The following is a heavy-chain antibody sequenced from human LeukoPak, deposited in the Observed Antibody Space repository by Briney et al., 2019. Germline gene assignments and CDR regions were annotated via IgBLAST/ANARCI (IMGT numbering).Heavy chain of an antibody. J-gene: IGHJ5*02. V-gene: IGHV1-2*02. D-gene: IGHD2-2*01. CDR3: ARDHCSSTSCRNVGHWFDP. CDR1: GYTFTGYY. CDR2: INPNSGGT. Sequence: ASVKVSCKASGYTFTGYYMHWVRQAPGQGLEWMEWINPNSGGTNYAQKFQGRVTMTRDTSISTAYMELSRLRSDDTAVYYCARDHCSSTSCRNVGHWFDPWGQGTLVTVSS.